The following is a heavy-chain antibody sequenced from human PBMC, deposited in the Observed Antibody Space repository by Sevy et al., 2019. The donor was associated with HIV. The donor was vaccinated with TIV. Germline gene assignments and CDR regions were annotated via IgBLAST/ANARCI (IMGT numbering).Heavy chain of an antibody. J-gene: IGHJ4*02. V-gene: IGHV3-9*01. Sequence: GGSLRLSCAASGFTFDDYAMHWVRQAPGKGLEWVSGISWNSGSIGYADSVKGRFTISRDNAKNSLYLQMNSLRAEDAAVYYCARDHCTDGACFRSGYFDYWGQGTLVTVSS. CDR2: ISWNSGSI. D-gene: IGHD2-8*01. CDR1: GFTFDDYA. CDR3: ARDHCTDGACFRSGYFDY.